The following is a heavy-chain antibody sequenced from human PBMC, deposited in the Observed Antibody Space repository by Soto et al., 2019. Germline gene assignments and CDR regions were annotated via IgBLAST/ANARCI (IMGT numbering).Heavy chain of an antibody. CDR1: GGSISSYY. Sequence: SETLSLTCTVSGGSISSYYWSWIRQPPGKGLEWIGYIYYSGSTNYNPSLKSRVTISVDTSKNQFPLKLSSVTAADTAVYYCARDRGGGYYFDYWGQGTLVTVSS. CDR3: ARDRGGGYYFDY. CDR2: IYYSGST. J-gene: IGHJ4*02. D-gene: IGHD2-15*01. V-gene: IGHV4-59*01.